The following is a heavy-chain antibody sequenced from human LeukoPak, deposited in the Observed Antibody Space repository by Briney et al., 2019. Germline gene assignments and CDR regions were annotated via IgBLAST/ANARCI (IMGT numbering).Heavy chain of an antibody. D-gene: IGHD2-2*01. CDR3: ATPITSCYAGCAFDN. CDR1: GFTFSNYA. J-gene: IGHJ3*02. CDR2: ISGSGGST. V-gene: IGHV3-23*01. Sequence: GGSLRLSCAASGFTFSNYAMSCVRQAPGKGLEWVSAISGSGGSTYYADSVKGRFTISRDNSKNTLYLQMNSLRAEDTAVYYCATPITSCYAGCAFDNWGQVTMVTVSS.